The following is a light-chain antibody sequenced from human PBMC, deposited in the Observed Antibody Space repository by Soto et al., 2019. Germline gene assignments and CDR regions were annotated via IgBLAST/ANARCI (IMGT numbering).Light chain of an antibody. CDR1: DSDVGGYDY. CDR2: DVS. J-gene: IGLJ2*01. CDR3: SSYKTTYTLV. Sequence: SVLTQPASVSGSPGQSITISCTGADSDVGGYDYVSWYQQHPGKAPKLIIYDVSVRPSGISSRFSGSKSGNTASLTISGLQAEDEADYYCSSYKTTYTLVFGGGTQLTVL. V-gene: IGLV2-14*01.